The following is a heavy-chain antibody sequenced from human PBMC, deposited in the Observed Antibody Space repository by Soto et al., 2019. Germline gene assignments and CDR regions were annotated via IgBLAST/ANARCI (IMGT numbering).Heavy chain of an antibody. CDR3: ARARWYDAFDV. D-gene: IGHD2-15*01. CDR2: INHSGST. V-gene: IGHV4-34*01. Sequence: PSETLSLTCAVYGGSFSGYYWSWIRQPPGKGLEWIGEINHSGSTNYNPSLKSRVTISVDTSKNQFSLKLSSVTAADTAVYYCARARWYDAFDVWGQGTVVTVSS. J-gene: IGHJ3*01. CDR1: GGSFSGYY.